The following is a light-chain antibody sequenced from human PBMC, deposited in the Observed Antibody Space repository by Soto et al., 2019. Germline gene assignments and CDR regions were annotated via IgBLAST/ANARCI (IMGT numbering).Light chain of an antibody. CDR1: SSDVGGYNY. Sequence: QSVLTQPASVSGSPGQSITISCTGTSSDVGGYNYVSWYQQHPGKAPKLMIYDVSSRPSGVSNRFSGSKSGNTASLTISGLQAEDEADYYCSSYTSSSTDVFGTGTQLTVL. J-gene: IGLJ1*01. CDR3: SSYTSSSTDV. V-gene: IGLV2-14*01. CDR2: DVS.